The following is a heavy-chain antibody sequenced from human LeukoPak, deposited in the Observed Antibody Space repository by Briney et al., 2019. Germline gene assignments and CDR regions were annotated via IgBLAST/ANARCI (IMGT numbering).Heavy chain of an antibody. CDR2: VSNGGST. D-gene: IGHD4-23*01. CDR3: ARDLATVAWFDP. Sequence: SETLSLTCTVSGGSISSYYWSWIRQPPGKGLEWIGYVSNGGSTDYNPSLKSRVTISVDTSKNQISLKLSSVTAADTAVYYCARDLATVAWFDPWGQGTLVTVSS. V-gene: IGHV4-59*01. CDR1: GGSISSYY. J-gene: IGHJ5*02.